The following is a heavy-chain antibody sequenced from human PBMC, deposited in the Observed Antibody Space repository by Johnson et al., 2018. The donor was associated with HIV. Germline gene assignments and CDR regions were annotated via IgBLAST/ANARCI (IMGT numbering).Heavy chain of an antibody. CDR2: ISYDGSNK. CDR3: VRGGQWGATDAFDV. Sequence: VQLVESGGGVVQPGRSLRLSCAASGFTFSTYALHWVRQAPGKGLEWVAVISYDGSNKYNADSVKGRFTISRDNSKNTLYLQMNSLRAEDTAVYYCVRGGQWGATDAFDVWGQGTMVTVSS. V-gene: IGHV3-30*04. D-gene: IGHD6-19*01. J-gene: IGHJ3*01. CDR1: GFTFSTYA.